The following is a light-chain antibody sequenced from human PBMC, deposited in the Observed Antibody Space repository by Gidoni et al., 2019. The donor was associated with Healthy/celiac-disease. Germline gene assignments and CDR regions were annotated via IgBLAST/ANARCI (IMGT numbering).Light chain of an antibody. J-gene: IGKJ1*01. CDR3: QQRSNWPPWA. CDR1: QSVSSY. CDR2: DAS. V-gene: IGKV3-11*01. Sequence: EIVLTQSPATLSLYPGERATLSCRASQSVSSYLALYQQKPGQAPRLLIYDASNRATGIPARFSGSGSGTDFTLTISSLEPEDFAVYYCQQRSNWPPWAFGQGTKVEIK.